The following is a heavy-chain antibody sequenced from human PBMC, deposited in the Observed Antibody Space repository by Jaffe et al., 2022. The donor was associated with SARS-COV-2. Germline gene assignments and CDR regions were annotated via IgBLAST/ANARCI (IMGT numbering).Heavy chain of an antibody. CDR1: GFTFSSYS. CDR3: ARVMWDGSGSYLYYYYYYMDV. D-gene: IGHD3-10*01. V-gene: IGHV3-48*01. Sequence: EVQLVESGGGLVQPGGSLRLSCAASGFTFSSYSMNWVRQAPGKGLEWVSYISSSSSTIYYADSVKGRFTISRDNAKNSLYLQMNSLRAEDTAVYYCARVMWDGSGSYLYYYYYYMDVWGKGTTVTVSS. CDR2: ISSSSSTI. J-gene: IGHJ6*03.